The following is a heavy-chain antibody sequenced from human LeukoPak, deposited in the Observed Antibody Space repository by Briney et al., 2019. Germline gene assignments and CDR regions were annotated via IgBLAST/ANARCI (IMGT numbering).Heavy chain of an antibody. CDR3: ARGVLRFLEWLPNAYNWFDP. V-gene: IGHV1-8*03. CDR2: MNPNSGNT. J-gene: IGHJ5*02. Sequence: ASVKVSCKASGYTFTSYDINWVRQATGQGLEWMGWMNPNSGNTGYAQKFQGRVTITRNTSISTAYMELSSLRSEDTAVYYCARGVLRFLEWLPNAYNWFDPWGQGTLVTVSS. CDR1: GYTFTSYD. D-gene: IGHD3-3*01.